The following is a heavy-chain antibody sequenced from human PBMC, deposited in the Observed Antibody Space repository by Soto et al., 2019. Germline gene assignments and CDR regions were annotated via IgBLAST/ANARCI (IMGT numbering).Heavy chain of an antibody. CDR2: ISYDGGKK. D-gene: IGHD3-3*01. CDR3: ERDLDDFWSGYYSDWYYGINV. J-gene: IGHJ6*02. V-gene: IGHV3-30-3*01. Sequence: QVQLVESGGGVVQAGRSLKLSCAASAFTFNNYAFHWVRQAPDKGLVWVAGISYDGGKKYYADSVKVRFTFSRDNSENTLYLQMNILRVENTGIYYCERDLDDFWSGYYSDWYYGINVWGQGTKVFVSS. CDR1: AFTFNNYA.